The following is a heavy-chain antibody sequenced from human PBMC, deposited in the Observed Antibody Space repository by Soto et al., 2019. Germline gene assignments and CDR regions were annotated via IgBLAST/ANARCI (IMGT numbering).Heavy chain of an antibody. Sequence: LSLTCTVSGGSISSGGYYWSWFRQHPGKGLEWIGYIYYSGSTYYNPSLKTRVTISVDTSKNQFSLKLSSVTAADTAVDYCASAPVFDTYYYGMDVWGQGTTVTVSS. CDR2: IYYSGST. V-gene: IGHV4-31*03. J-gene: IGHJ6*02. CDR3: ASAPVFDTYYYGMDV. D-gene: IGHD2-8*01. CDR1: GGSISSGGYY.